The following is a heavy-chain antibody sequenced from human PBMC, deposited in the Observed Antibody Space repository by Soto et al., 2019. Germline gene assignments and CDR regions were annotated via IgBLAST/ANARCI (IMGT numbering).Heavy chain of an antibody. CDR1: GYTFTSYG. CDR3: ARDVYDFWSGYYPVLDY. J-gene: IGHJ4*02. Sequence: ASVKVSCKASGYTFTSYGISWVRQAPGQGLEWMGWISAYNGNTNYAQKLQGRVTMTTDTSTSTAYMELRSLRSDDTAVYYCARDVYDFWSGYYPVLDYWGQGTLVTVS. D-gene: IGHD3-3*01. CDR2: ISAYNGNT. V-gene: IGHV1-18*01.